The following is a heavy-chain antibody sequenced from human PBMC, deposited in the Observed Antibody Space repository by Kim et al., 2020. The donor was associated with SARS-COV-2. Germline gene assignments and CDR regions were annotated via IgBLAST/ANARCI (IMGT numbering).Heavy chain of an antibody. CDR1: GFTFSSYW. D-gene: IGHD3-10*01. Sequence: GGSLRLSCAASGFTFSSYWMHWVRQAPGKGLVWVSRINSDGSSTSYADSVKGRFTISRDNAKNTLYLQMNSLRAEDTAVYYCARGGYYGSGSYYDSSYGMDVWGQGTTVTVSS. CDR3: ARGGYYGSGSYYDSSYGMDV. V-gene: IGHV3-74*01. CDR2: INSDGSST. J-gene: IGHJ6*02.